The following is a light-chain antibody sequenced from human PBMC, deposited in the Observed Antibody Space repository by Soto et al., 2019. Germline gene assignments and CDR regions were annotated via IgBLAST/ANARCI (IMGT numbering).Light chain of an antibody. CDR1: QSIGGW. J-gene: IGKJ2*01. CDR3: QQLNSYPPYT. Sequence: DFQMTQSPPTLSASVGDRVTLTCRASQSIGGWLAWYQQRPGKAPKLLIYAASTLQSGVPSRFSGSGSGTDFTLTISSLQPEDFATYYCQQLNSYPPYTFGQGTKLEIK. CDR2: AAS. V-gene: IGKV1-5*01.